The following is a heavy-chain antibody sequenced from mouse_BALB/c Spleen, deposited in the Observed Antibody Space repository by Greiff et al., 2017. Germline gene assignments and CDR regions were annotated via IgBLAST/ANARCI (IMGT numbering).Heavy chain of an antibody. CDR1: GFTFSSYA. V-gene: IGHV5-9-3*01. CDR3: ARIYYDYGGFDY. CDR2: ISSGGSYT. J-gene: IGHJ2*01. D-gene: IGHD2-4*01. Sequence: EVQLVESGGGLVKPGGSLKLSCAASGFTFSSYAMSWVRQTPEKRLEWVATISSGGSYTYYPDSVKGRFTISRDNAKNTLYLQMSSLRSEDTAMYYCARIYYDYGGFDYWGQGTTLTVSS.